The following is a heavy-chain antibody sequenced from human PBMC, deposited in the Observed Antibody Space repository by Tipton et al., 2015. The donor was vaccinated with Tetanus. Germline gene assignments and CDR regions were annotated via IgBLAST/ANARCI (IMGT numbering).Heavy chain of an antibody. CDR2: VSSSGNS. Sequence: LRLSCTVSGGSVSSYYWTWFRQPPGKRLEWIGFVSSSGNSNYSPSLTGRVSMSLDTSKQQFPLSLTSATAADTAVYYCARGWSECSSWSCSPFDSWGQGTLVTVSS. CDR3: ARGWSECSSWSCSPFDS. V-gene: IGHV4-4*07. J-gene: IGHJ4*02. CDR1: GGSVSSYY. D-gene: IGHD2-2*01.